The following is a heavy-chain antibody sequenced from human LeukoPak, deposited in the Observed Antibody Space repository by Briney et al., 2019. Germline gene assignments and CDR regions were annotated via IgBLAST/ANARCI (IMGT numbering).Heavy chain of an antibody. CDR3: ARALRITFGGGRGAFDI. CDR2: IDPSDPYT. Sequence: GESLKISCKGSGYSFTNYWISWVRQMPGKGVEWMVRIDPSDPYTNYSPSFQGHLTISADKSISTAYLQWSSLKASDTAMYYCARALRITFGGGRGAFDIWGQGTMVTVSS. V-gene: IGHV5-10-1*01. D-gene: IGHD3-16*01. CDR1: GYSFTNYW. J-gene: IGHJ3*02.